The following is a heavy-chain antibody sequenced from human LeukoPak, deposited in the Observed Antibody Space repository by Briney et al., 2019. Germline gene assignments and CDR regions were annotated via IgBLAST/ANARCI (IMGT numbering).Heavy chain of an antibody. V-gene: IGHV1-18*01. CDR1: GYTFTSYG. Sequence: ASVKVSCKASGYTFTSYGISWVRQAPGQGLEWMGWISAYNGNTNYAQKLQGRVTITADESTSTAYMELSSLRSEDTAVCYCARGKDYSDYWGQGTLVTVSS. J-gene: IGHJ4*02. CDR3: ARGKDYSDY. CDR2: ISAYNGNT.